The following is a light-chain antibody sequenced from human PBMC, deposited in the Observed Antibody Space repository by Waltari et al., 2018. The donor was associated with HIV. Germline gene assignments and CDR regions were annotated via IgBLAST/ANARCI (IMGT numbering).Light chain of an antibody. CDR2: SSN. Sequence: QSMLTQPPSASGTPGQRVTIPCSGSSPNIGRNTVNWYQQLPGTAPKLLIYSSNHRPSGVPDRFSGSKSGTSASLAISGLQSEDEADYYCATWDDSLNGRVFGGGTKLTVL. V-gene: IGLV1-44*01. J-gene: IGLJ3*02. CDR3: ATWDDSLNGRV. CDR1: SPNIGRNT.